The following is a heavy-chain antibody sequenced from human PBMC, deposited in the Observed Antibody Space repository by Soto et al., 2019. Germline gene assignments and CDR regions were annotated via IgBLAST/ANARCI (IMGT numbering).Heavy chain of an antibody. CDR3: AKEDYYDSSRYYALGY. CDR2: ISGSADSA. CDR1: GFTFNNYA. D-gene: IGHD3-22*01. J-gene: IGHJ4*02. V-gene: IGHV3-23*01. Sequence: VGSLRLSCAASGFTFNNYAMSWVRQAPGKGLEWVSIISGSADSAYYADSVKGRFTISRDNSKSTLYLQMNSLRAEDTAVYYCAKEDYYDSSRYYALGYWGQGTLVTVSS.